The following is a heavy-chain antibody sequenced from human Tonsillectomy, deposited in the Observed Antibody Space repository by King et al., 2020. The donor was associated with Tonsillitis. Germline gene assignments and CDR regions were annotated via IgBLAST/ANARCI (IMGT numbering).Heavy chain of an antibody. V-gene: IGHV2-70*01. CDR2: IDWDEDK. J-gene: IGHJ4*02. Sequence: TLKESGPALVKPTQTLTLTCTFSGFSLSTSGMCVSWIRQPPGKALEWLALIDWDEDKYYSTSLKTRVTISKDTSKNQVVLTMTNMDPVDTATYYCARVRPSCSLLGSFDYWGQGTLVTVSS. CDR3: ARVRPSCSLLGSFDY. D-gene: IGHD6-6*01. CDR1: GFSLSTSGMC.